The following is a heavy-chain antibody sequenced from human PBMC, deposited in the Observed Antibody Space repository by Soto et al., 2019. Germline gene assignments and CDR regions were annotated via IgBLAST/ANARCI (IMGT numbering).Heavy chain of an antibody. V-gene: IGHV3-74*01. CDR1: GITLSNYW. J-gene: IGHJ5*02. D-gene: IGHD2-15*01. CDR2: INSDGSSI. CDR3: IRRGYCGGGSCSALGDP. Sequence: EVQLVESGGGLVQPGGSLRLSCAASGITLSNYWMHWVRQAPGKGLVWVSRINSDGSSISYADSVKGRFTISRDNAKNTVYLQMNRLGAEDTAMYDCIRRGYCGGGSCSALGDPWGQGTLVTFSS.